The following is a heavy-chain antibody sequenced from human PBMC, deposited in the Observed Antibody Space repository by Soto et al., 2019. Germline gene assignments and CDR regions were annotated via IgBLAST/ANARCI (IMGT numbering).Heavy chain of an antibody. V-gene: IGHV4-59*01. CDR2: IFYSGST. D-gene: IGHD3-10*02. Sequence: QVQLQESGPGLVKPSETLSLTCTVSGGSISSYYWSWIRQPPGKGLEWIGFIFYSGSTSYNPSLKGRVTISIDTSEYQSSLKLNSVTAADTVVYYCVIMIGDPVLGFDSWCQGTLVAVSS. CDR1: GGSISSYY. J-gene: IGHJ5*01. CDR3: VIMIGDPVLGFDS.